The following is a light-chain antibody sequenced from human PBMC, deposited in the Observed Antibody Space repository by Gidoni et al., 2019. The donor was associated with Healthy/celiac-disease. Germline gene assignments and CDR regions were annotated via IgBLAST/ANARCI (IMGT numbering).Light chain of an antibody. CDR2: DDS. CDR1: NIASTS. V-gene: IGLV3-21*02. Sequence: SYVLTQHPSVSVAPGQTARIPCGGNNIASTSVHWYQEKPGQAPVLVVYDDSDRPSGIPERFSGSNSGNTATLTISRVEAGDEADYYCQVWDSSSDLVVFGGGTKLTVL. CDR3: QVWDSSSDLVV. J-gene: IGLJ2*01.